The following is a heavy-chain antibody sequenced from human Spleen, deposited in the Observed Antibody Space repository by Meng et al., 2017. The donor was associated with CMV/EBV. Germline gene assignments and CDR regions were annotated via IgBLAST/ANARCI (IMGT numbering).Heavy chain of an antibody. J-gene: IGHJ2*01. CDR3: ARGGLSYYDSSALPYWYFDL. CDR2: IWYDGSNK. D-gene: IGHD3-22*01. Sequence: GGSLRFSCAASGFTFSSYGMHWVRQAPGKGLEWVAVIWYDGSNKYYADSVKGRFTISRDNSKNTLYLQMNSLRAEDPAVYYCARGGLSYYDSSALPYWYFDLWGRGTLVTVSS. CDR1: GFTFSSYG. V-gene: IGHV3-33*01.